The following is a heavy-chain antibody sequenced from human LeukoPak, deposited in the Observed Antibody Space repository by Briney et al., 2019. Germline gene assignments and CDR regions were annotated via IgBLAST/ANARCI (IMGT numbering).Heavy chain of an antibody. D-gene: IGHD3-22*01. J-gene: IGHJ5*02. CDR1: GFTFTSSA. Sequence: SVKVSCKASGFTFTSSAVQWLRQARGQRLEWIGWIVVGSGNTNYAQKFQERVTITRDMSTSTAYMELSSLRSEDTAVYYCAAFGDSSGYYYETWGQGTLVTVSS. CDR2: IVVGSGNT. CDR3: AAFGDSSGYYYET. V-gene: IGHV1-58*01.